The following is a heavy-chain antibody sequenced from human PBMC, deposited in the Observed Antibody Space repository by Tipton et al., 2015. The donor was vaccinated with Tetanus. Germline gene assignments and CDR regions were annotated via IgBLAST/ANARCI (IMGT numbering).Heavy chain of an antibody. J-gene: IGHJ2*01. V-gene: IGHV3-33*01. CDR2: IFYDGSNE. CDR1: GFPFSNYG. CDR3: ARWQRGRSGYYWFFDL. Sequence: SLRLSCAASGFPFSNYGMHWARQVPGKGLEWVAVIFYDGSNENYADSVKGRFTISRDNSKSTVYLQMNSLRAEDTAVYFCARWQRGRSGYYWFFDLWGRGTLVTVSS. D-gene: IGHD3-22*01.